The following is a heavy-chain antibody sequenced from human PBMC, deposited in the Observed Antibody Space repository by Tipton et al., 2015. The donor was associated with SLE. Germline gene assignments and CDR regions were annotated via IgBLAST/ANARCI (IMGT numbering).Heavy chain of an antibody. J-gene: IGHJ4*01. D-gene: IGHD5-24*01. Sequence: TLSLTCTVSTDSITNYYWSWIRQPPGQGVEWIGYIYYTGSTIYNPSLKSRVTISIDTSKNQFSLKMTSMTAADTAVYYCAGAPLGSITGFDFWGHGTLVTVSS. CDR2: IYYTGST. CDR1: TDSITNYY. CDR3: AGAPLGSITGFDF. V-gene: IGHV4-59*07.